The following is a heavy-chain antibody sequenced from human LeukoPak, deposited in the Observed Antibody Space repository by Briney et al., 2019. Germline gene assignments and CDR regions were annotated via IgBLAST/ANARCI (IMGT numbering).Heavy chain of an antibody. Sequence: SETLSLTCAVYGGSFSGYYWSWIRQTPGKGLEWIGSIYYSGSTYYNPSLKSRVTISVDTSKNQFSLKLSSVTAADTAVYYCARLGDKTIRKYSSGWSYWFDPWGQGTLVTVSS. CDR1: GGSFSGYY. D-gene: IGHD6-19*01. CDR2: IYYSGST. V-gene: IGHV4-34*01. CDR3: ARLGDKTIRKYSSGWSYWFDP. J-gene: IGHJ5*02.